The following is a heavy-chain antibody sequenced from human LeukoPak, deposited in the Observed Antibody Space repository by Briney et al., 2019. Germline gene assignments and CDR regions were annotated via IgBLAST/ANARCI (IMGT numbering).Heavy chain of an antibody. D-gene: IGHD7-27*01. J-gene: IGHJ3*02. CDR2: ISGSGGST. V-gene: IGHV3-23*01. CDR3: ADGRTGDAFDI. Sequence: GGSLRLSCAASGFTFSSYGMSWVRQAPGKGLEWVSAISGSGGSTYYADSVKGRFTISRDNSKNTLYLQMNCLRAEDTAVYYCADGRTGDAFDIWGQGTMVTVSS. CDR1: GFTFSSYG.